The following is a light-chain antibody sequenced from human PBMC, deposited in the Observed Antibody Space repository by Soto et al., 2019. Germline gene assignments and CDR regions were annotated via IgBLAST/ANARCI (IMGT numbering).Light chain of an antibody. V-gene: IGLV2-14*03. CDR1: SSDVGAFNY. CDR2: DVT. CDR3: SSYTTRNTEV. J-gene: IGLJ1*01. Sequence: QSVLTQPASVSGSPGQSIIISCIGTSSDVGAFNYVSWYQHHPGKAPKLIIYDVTDRPSGVSTRFSASKSGNTASLTISGLQAEDEADYYCSSYTTRNTEVFGTGTKVTVL.